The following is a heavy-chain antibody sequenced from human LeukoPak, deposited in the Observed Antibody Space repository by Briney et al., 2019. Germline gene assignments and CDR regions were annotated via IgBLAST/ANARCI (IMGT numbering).Heavy chain of an antibody. CDR3: ARDAGYCSGGSCYYYYYYMDV. CDR2: IIPIFGTA. J-gene: IGHJ6*03. V-gene: IGHV1-69*05. D-gene: IGHD2-15*01. Sequence: GASVKVSCKASGHTFTSYDINWVRQATGQGLEWMGRIIPIFGTANYAQKFQGRVTITTDESTSTAYMELSSLRSEDTAVYYCARDAGYCSGGSCYYYYYYMDVWGKGTTVTVSS. CDR1: GHTFTSYD.